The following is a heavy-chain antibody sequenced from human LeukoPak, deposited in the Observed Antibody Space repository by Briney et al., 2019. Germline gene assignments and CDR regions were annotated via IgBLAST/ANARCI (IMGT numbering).Heavy chain of an antibody. CDR1: GFTFSSYS. Sequence: GGSLRLSRAASGFTFSSYSMNWVRQAPGKGLEWVSSISSSSSYIYYADSVKGRFTISRDNAKNSLYLQMNSLRAEDTAVYYCARSQNVKYNWFDPWGQGTLVTVSS. V-gene: IGHV3-21*01. CDR3: ARSQNVKYNWFDP. J-gene: IGHJ5*02. D-gene: IGHD1-1*01. CDR2: ISSSSSYI.